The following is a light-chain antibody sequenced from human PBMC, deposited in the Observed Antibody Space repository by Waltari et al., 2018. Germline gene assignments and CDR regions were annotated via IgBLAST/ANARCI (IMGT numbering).Light chain of an antibody. V-gene: IGKV1-9*01. CDR3: QQLNSYRYT. Sequence: IQLTQSPSVLSASVGDRVTITCLASQTISIYLAWYQQKPGKAPKLLIYAASTLQRGVPSRFSGSASGTEFSLTISSLQPEDSATYYCQQLNSYRYTFGQGTKLEIK. J-gene: IGKJ2*01. CDR2: AAS. CDR1: QTISIY.